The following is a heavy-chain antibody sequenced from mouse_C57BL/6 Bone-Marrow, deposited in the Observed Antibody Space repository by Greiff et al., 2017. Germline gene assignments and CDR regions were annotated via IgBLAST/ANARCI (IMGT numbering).Heavy chain of an antibody. CDR1: GFTFSSYA. CDR3: TRERGYGSSPYYFDY. D-gene: IGHD1-1*01. Sequence: EVQVVESGEGLVKPGGSLKLSCAASGFTFSSYAMSWVRQTPEKRLEWVAYISSGGDYIYYADTVKGRFTISRDNARNTLYLQMSRLKSEDTAMYYCTRERGYGSSPYYFDYWGQGTTLTVSS. J-gene: IGHJ2*01. V-gene: IGHV5-9-1*02. CDR2: ISSGGDYI.